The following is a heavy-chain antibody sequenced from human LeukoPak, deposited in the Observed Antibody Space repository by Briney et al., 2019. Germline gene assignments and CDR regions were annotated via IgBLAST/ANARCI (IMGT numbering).Heavy chain of an antibody. V-gene: IGHV3-72*01. CDR2: IKNKVNSYTT. Sequence: GGSLRLSCAASGFTFSDHCMDWVRQAPGKGLEWVGRIKNKVNSYTTEDAASVKGRFTISRDDSQNSLYLQMNSLKTEDSGVYYCVRVNVRDGYDYDYWGQGTLVTVSS. J-gene: IGHJ4*02. CDR1: GFTFSDHC. CDR3: VRVNVRDGYDYDY. D-gene: IGHD5-12*01.